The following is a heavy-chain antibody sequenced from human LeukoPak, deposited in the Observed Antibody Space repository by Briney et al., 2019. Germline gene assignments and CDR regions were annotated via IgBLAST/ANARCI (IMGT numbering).Heavy chain of an antibody. CDR2: ISSTGTPI. CDR1: GFTFSSYS. V-gene: IGHV3-48*02. J-gene: IGHJ4*02. CDR3: ARRSGIEYYFDY. D-gene: IGHD3-10*01. Sequence: GGSLRLSCAASGFTFSSYSLNWVRQAPGKGLEWVSYISSTGTPIYYADSVKGRFTISRDNAKNSLYLQMNSLRDEDTAVYYCARRSGIEYYFDYWGQGTLVTVSS.